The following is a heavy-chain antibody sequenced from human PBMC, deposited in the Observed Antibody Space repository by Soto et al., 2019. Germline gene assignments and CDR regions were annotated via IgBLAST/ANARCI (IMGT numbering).Heavy chain of an antibody. CDR1: GFSLSSQW. Sequence: EVQLVESGGGLVQPGGPLRLLCTVSGFSLSSQWVYWVRKSPGKGPVWVSYNNPDGSRIGYADSVKCRFTISRDNAKNTLYLQMNSLRVEDTAVYYCVKDIRWGRGTLVTVSS. V-gene: IGHV3-74*01. J-gene: IGHJ4*02. CDR3: VKDIR. CDR2: NNPDGSRI.